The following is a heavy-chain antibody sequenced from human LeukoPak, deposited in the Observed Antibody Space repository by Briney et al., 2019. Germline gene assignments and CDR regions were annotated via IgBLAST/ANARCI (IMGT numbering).Heavy chain of an antibody. CDR1: GYTFTGYY. CDR3: ARENSAYYYDSSGYQLDY. D-gene: IGHD3-22*01. J-gene: IGHJ4*02. V-gene: IGHV1-2*02. CDR2: INPNSGGT. Sequence: ASVKVSCKASGYTFTGYYMHWVRQAPGQGLEWMGWINPNSGGTNYAQKFQGRVTMTRDTSISTAYMELSRLRSDDTAVYYCARENSAYYYDSSGYQLDYWGQGTLVTVSS.